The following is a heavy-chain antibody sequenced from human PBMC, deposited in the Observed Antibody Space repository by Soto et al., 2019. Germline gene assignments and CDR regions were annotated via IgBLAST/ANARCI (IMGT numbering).Heavy chain of an antibody. CDR1: GFSFSSHA. V-gene: IGHV3-30-3*01. D-gene: IGHD3-16*01. J-gene: IGHJ4*02. Sequence: QVQLVESGGGVVQPGRSLRLSCAASGFSFSSHAMHWVRQAPGTGLEWVALISYDGTNKYYADSVKARFTIFRDDFKDTLFLQLNTLRPDDSAIYYCARGGGDGVYRPLDYWGQGTQVTVSS. CDR2: ISYDGTNK. CDR3: ARGGGDGVYRPLDY.